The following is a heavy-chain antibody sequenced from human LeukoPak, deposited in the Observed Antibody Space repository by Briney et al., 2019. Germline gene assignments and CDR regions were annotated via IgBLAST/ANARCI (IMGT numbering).Heavy chain of an antibody. CDR3: AKGYYASGSSLSAFDY. D-gene: IGHD3-10*01. CDR1: GFTFSDYA. V-gene: IGHV3-23*01. CDR2: IRSSGDTT. J-gene: IGHJ4*02. Sequence: AGGSLRLSCAASGFTFSDYAMDWVRQAPGKGLEWVSVIRSSGDTTYYADFVKGRFTISRDNSENTLYLQMNSLRAEDTAVYYCAKGYYASGSSLSAFDYWGQGTLVTVSS.